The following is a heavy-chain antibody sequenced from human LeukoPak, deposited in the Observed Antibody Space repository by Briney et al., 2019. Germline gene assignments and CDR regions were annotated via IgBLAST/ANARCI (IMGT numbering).Heavy chain of an antibody. D-gene: IGHD3-3*01. CDR2: IFYSGST. CDR1: GGSVSGTTYY. CDR3: VRHKYVTIFDLF. Sequence: KPSETLSLTCTVSGGSVSGTTYYWGWIRQPPGKGLEWIGSIFYSGSTYYNPSLESRVTISVDTSKNQFSLRLNSVTAADTSMYYCVRHKYVTIFDLFWGEGTVVSVSS. V-gene: IGHV4-39*01. J-gene: IGHJ4*02.